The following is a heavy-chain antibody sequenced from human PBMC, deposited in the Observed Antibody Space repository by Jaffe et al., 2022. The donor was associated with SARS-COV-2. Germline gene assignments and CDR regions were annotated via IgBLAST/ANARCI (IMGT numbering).Heavy chain of an antibody. J-gene: IGHJ3*02. D-gene: IGHD2-21*02. CDR2: IYYSGST. CDR1: SGSISNYY. V-gene: IGHV4-59*01. CDR3: ARACGGDCSPGADAFDI. Sequence: QVQLQESGPGLVKTSETLFLTCTVSSGSISNYYWSWIRQPPGKGLEWIGYIYYSGSTKYNPSLKSRVTISIDTSKNQFSLKLSLVTAADTAVYYCARACGGDCSPGADAFDIWGQGTMVTVSS.